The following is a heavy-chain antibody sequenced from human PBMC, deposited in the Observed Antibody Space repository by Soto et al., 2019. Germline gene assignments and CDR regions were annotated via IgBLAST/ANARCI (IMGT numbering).Heavy chain of an antibody. V-gene: IGHV3-23*01. CDR1: GFTFSSYA. D-gene: IGHD4-4*01. CDR3: ATLNGHDYSNLNWFDP. Sequence: GGSLRLSCAASGFTFSSYAMSWVRQAPGKGLEWVSAISGSGGTTYYANSVKGRFTISRDNSKNTLYLQMNSLRAEDTAVYYCATLNGHDYSNLNWFDPWGQGTLVTVSS. J-gene: IGHJ5*02. CDR2: ISGSGGTT.